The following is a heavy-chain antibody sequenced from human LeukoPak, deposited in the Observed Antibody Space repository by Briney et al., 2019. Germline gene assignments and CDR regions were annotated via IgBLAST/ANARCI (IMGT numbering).Heavy chain of an antibody. CDR2: IWYDGSNK. V-gene: IGHV3-33*01. CDR3: ARGAGYNYPYYFDY. D-gene: IGHD5-24*01. J-gene: IGHJ4*02. CDR1: GFTFSSYG. Sequence: GGSLRLSCAASGFTFSSYGMHWVRQAPGKGLEWVAVIWYDGSNKYYADSVMARFTISRDNSENTLYLQMNSLRAEDTAVYYCARGAGYNYPYYFDYWGQGTLVTVSS.